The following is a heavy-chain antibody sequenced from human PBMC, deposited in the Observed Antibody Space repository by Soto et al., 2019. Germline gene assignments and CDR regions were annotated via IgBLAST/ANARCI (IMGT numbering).Heavy chain of an antibody. J-gene: IGHJ6*02. CDR1: GFSLSTSGVG. Sequence: QITLKESGPTLVKPTQTLTLTCTFSGFSLSTSGVGVAWIRQPRGKALEWLALIYWDDDKRYRPSLESRLTITKDTSKIQVVLTMTNMDSVDTATYYCAYLPCSGGSCYWFSFSGMDVWGQGTTVTVSS. D-gene: IGHD2-15*01. CDR3: AYLPCSGGSCYWFSFSGMDV. CDR2: IYWDDDK. V-gene: IGHV2-5*02.